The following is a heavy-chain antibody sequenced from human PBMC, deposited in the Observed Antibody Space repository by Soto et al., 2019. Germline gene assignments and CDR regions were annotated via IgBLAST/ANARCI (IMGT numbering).Heavy chain of an antibody. D-gene: IGHD4-17*01. Sequence: SETLSLTCTVSGGSISSGGCYWSWIRQQPGKGLEWIGYISYSGSTDYNPSLKSRVTISVDTSKNQFSLKLSSVTAADTAVYYCARSMTTVVTLDYWGQGTLVTVSS. V-gene: IGHV4-31*03. CDR2: ISYSGST. J-gene: IGHJ4*02. CDR3: ARSMTTVVTLDY. CDR1: GGSISSGGCY.